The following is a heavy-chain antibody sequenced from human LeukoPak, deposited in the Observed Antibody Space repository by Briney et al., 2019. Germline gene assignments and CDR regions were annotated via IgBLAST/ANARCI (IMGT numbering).Heavy chain of an antibody. V-gene: IGHV3-23*01. J-gene: IGHJ4*02. CDR2: ISGSGDST. Sequence: GGSLRLSCAAPGFTFNNYAMHWARQAPGKGLEWVSSISGSGDSTFYADSVKGRVTISRDNSKNTLYLQMNSLRAEDTAVYYCAKDWNTVQFDYWGQGTLVTVSS. CDR3: AKDWNTVQFDY. D-gene: IGHD4-17*01. CDR1: GFTFNNYA.